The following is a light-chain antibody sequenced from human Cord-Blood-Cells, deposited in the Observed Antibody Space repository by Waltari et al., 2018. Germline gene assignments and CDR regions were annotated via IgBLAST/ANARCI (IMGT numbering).Light chain of an antibody. V-gene: IGKV1-39*01. CDR2: AAS. J-gene: IGKJ2*02. CDR3: QQSYSTPRT. Sequence: DIQMTQSPSSLPASVGDRVTITCRASQSISSYLNWYQQKPGKAPKLLIYAASSLQSGVPSRFSGSGSGTDFPLTISSLQPEDFATYYCQQSYSTPRTFGQGTKLEIK. CDR1: QSISSY.